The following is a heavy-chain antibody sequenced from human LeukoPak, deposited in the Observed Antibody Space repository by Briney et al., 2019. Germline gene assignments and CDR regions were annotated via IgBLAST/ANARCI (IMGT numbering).Heavy chain of an antibody. V-gene: IGHV4-39*01. CDR1: GGSISSSSYY. CDR3: ASDSYGSY. CDR2: IYYSGST. Sequence: PSETLSLTCTVSGGSISSSSYYWGWIRQPPGKGLEWIGSIYYSGSTYYNPSLKSRVTISVDTSKNQFSLKLSSVTAADTAVYYCASDSYGSYWGQGTLVTVSS. D-gene: IGHD5-18*01. J-gene: IGHJ4*02.